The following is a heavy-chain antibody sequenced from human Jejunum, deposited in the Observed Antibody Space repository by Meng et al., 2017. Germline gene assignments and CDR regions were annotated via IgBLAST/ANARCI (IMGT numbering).Heavy chain of an antibody. D-gene: IGHD3-22*01. CDR3: AGNYYDSSNYLVPLGH. J-gene: IGHJ4*02. Sequence: QGRVVQSGGGVVQPGRSLRLSCAASGCTFSGYGLHWVRQAPGKGLEWVAVIWYDGSYKYYADSVKGRFTISRDDSKNTLYLQMNSLRAEDTAVYYCAGNYYDSSNYLVPLGHWGQGTLVTVSS. CDR2: IWYDGSYK. CDR1: GCTFSGYG. V-gene: IGHV3-33*01.